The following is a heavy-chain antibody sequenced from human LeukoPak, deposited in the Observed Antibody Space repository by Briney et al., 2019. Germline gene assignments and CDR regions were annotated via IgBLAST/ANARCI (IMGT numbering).Heavy chain of an antibody. CDR3: ASPRPSGSFDWFPEYVTYYMDV. Sequence: PGESLTLSCTSSTFTFKRYEMHWVRQAPGRGLEWISYIRSSSNTTYYADSVKGRFTVSRDNAENSLYLQMNTLRAEDTAIYYGASPRPSGSFDWFPEYVTYYMDVWGKGTTVPVSS. V-gene: IGHV3-48*03. CDR1: TFTFKRYE. D-gene: IGHD3-9*01. J-gene: IGHJ6*03. CDR2: IRSSSNTT.